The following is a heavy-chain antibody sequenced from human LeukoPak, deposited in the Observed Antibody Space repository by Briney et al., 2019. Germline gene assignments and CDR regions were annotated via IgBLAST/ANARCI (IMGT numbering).Heavy chain of an antibody. J-gene: IGHJ4*02. CDR2: IDTNTGKP. Sequence: ASVKVSCKASGYTFTNYPMNWVRQAPGQGLEWMGWIDTNTGKPTYAQGFTGRFVFSLDTPVTTAYLQISSLKGEDTAVYYCARDSYCSVGTCYSRVGYWGQGTLVIVSS. V-gene: IGHV7-4-1*02. CDR1: GYTFTNYP. CDR3: ARDSYCSVGTCYSRVGY. D-gene: IGHD2-15*01.